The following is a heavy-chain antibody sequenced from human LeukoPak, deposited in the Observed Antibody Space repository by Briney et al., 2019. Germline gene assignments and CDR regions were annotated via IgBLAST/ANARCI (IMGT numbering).Heavy chain of an antibody. CDR2: ISYDERNK. D-gene: IGHD6-19*01. CDR3: ARDREWSRVYQYMDV. Sequence: GGSLRPSCAASEFTFSSYAMHWVRQAPGKGLEWVAVISYDERNKYYADSVKGRFTISRDNSKNTLYLQMNSLRAEDTAVYYCARDREWSRVYQYMDVWGKGTTVTVSS. J-gene: IGHJ6*04. V-gene: IGHV3-30*04. CDR1: EFTFSSYA.